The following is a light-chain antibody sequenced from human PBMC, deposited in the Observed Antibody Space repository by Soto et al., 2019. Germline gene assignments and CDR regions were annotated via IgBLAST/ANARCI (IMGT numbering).Light chain of an antibody. CDR1: QSITTW. CDR3: QQYNDYWT. J-gene: IGKJ1*01. Sequence: DIQRTQSPSTLSASVGYRFVITCRASQSITTWLAWYQQKPAKAPKLLIYDASSLESGVPSRFSGSGSGTEFTLTISSLQPDDFATYYCQQYNDYWTFGQGTKVDI. V-gene: IGKV1-5*01. CDR2: DAS.